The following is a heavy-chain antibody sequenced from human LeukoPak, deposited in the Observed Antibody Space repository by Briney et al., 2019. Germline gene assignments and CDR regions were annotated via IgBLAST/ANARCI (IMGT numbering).Heavy chain of an antibody. Sequence: GGSLTLSCTASGFTFSTYSMSWVRQTPEKGLEWVSVINDNGDTTFYADSVRGRFTISRDNSKNTLYLQMNSLRAEDTAVYYCAREYCSGGSCYNDYWGQGTLVTVSS. D-gene: IGHD2-15*01. CDR3: AREYCSGGSCYNDY. CDR2: INDNGDTT. V-gene: IGHV3-23*01. J-gene: IGHJ4*02. CDR1: GFTFSTYS.